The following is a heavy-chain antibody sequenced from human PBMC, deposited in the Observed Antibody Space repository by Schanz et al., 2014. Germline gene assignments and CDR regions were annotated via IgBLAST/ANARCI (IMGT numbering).Heavy chain of an antibody. Sequence: QVQLVESGGCVVRPGRSLRLSCAASGFTFSNYGMHWVRRAPGKGLEWVAVISYDGSDKFYADSVKGRFTISRDNSNNTLSLQMNSLRNEDTAVYYCAKDRGGDYEVSYYYGMDVWGQGTTVTVSS. V-gene: IGHV3-30*18. CDR2: ISYDGSDK. CDR3: AKDRGGDYEVSYYYGMDV. CDR1: GFTFSNYG. J-gene: IGHJ6*02. D-gene: IGHD4-17*01.